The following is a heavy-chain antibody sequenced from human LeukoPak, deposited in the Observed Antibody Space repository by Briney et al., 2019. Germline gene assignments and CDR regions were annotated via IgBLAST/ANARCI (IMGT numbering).Heavy chain of an antibody. CDR3: ARSRGAGPGAYFDY. J-gene: IGHJ4*02. V-gene: IGHV3-33*01. CDR2: IWYDGSKK. D-gene: IGHD6-19*01. CDR1: GFPFSSYA. Sequence: GRSLRLTCAASGFPFSSYAMHWVRQAPGKGLEWVAVIWYDGSKKYYGDSVKGRFTTSRDNSKNTLYLQMNSLRAEDTAVYYCARSRGAGPGAYFDYWGQGTLVTVTS.